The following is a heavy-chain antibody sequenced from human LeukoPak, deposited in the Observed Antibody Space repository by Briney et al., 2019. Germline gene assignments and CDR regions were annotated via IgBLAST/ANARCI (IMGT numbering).Heavy chain of an antibody. V-gene: IGHV3-23*01. Sequence: GGSLRLSCAASGFTFSSYAMSWVRQAPGKGLEWVSAISGSGGSTYYADSVKGRFTISRDSSKNTLYLQMNSLRAEDTAVYYCAKDTRKAVAGMFDYWGQGTLVTVSS. CDR1: GFTFSSYA. D-gene: IGHD6-19*01. CDR3: AKDTRKAVAGMFDY. J-gene: IGHJ4*02. CDR2: ISGSGGST.